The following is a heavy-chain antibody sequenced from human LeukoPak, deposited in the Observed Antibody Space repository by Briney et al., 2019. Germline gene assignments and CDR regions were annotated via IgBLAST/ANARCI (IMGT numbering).Heavy chain of an antibody. CDR2: IIPIFGTA. Sequence: SVKVSCKASGGTFSSYAISWVRQAPGQGLEWMGGIIPIFGTANYAQKFQGRVTITADESTSTAYMELSSLRSEDTAVYYCARGGLQLPPSYYYYYYMDVWGKGTTVTISS. CDR1: GGTFSSYA. V-gene: IGHV1-69*13. D-gene: IGHD5-24*01. J-gene: IGHJ6*03. CDR3: ARGGLQLPPSYYYYYYMDV.